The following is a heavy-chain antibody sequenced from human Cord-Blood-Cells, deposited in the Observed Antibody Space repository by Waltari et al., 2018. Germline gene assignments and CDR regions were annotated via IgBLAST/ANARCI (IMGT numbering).Heavy chain of an antibody. Sequence: QVQLVQSGAEVKKPGASVKVSCKASGYTFTGYYMHWVRQAPGQGLEWMGWINPNSGGTNYAQKFQGRVTMTRDTSISTAYMELSRLGSDDTAVYYCARGAAAAGSNYYYFDYWGQGTLVTVSS. J-gene: IGHJ4*02. CDR2: INPNSGGT. V-gene: IGHV1-2*02. D-gene: IGHD6-13*01. CDR3: ARGAAAAGSNYYYFDY. CDR1: GYTFTGYY.